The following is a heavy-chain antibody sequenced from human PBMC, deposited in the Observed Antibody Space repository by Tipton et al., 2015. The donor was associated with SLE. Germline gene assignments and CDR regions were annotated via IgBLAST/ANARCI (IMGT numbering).Heavy chain of an antibody. CDR3: ARSPRGGYYYYGMHV. V-gene: IGHV4-30-2*01. J-gene: IGHJ6*02. D-gene: IGHD6-13*01. CDR1: GGSISSGGYS. Sequence: LRLSCTVSGGSISSGGYSWSWIRQPPGKGLEWIGFLYPSGSTYYNPSLKSRVTISVHRSKNQLSLRLNSVTAADTAVYYCARSPRGGYYYYGMHVWGQVTTVTVSS. CDR2: LYPSGST.